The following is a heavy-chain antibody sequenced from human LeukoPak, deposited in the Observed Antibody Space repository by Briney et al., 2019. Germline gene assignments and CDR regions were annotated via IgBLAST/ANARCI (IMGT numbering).Heavy chain of an antibody. J-gene: IGHJ4*02. CDR1: GYTFTNYG. CDR3: ARDTTATRWLHGVAVYFDY. D-gene: IGHD5-24*01. Sequence: GASVRVSCKASGYTFTNYGFTWVRQAPGQGLEWMGRIIPILGIANYAQKFQGRVTITADKSTSTAYMELSSLRSEDTAVYYCARDTTATRWLHGVAVYFDYWGQGTLVTVSS. CDR2: IIPILGIA. V-gene: IGHV1-69*04.